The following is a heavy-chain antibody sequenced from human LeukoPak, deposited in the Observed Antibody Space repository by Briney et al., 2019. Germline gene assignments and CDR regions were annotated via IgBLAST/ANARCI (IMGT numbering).Heavy chain of an antibody. V-gene: IGHV1-24*01. D-gene: IGHD6-19*01. Sequence: ASVKVSCKVSGYTLTELSMHWVRQAPGKGLGWMGGFDPEDGETIYAQKFQGRVTMTEDTSTDTAYMELSNLRSEDTAVYYCATGSSGPYYFDYWGQGTLVTVSS. J-gene: IGHJ4*02. CDR3: ATGSSGPYYFDY. CDR1: GYTLTELS. CDR2: FDPEDGET.